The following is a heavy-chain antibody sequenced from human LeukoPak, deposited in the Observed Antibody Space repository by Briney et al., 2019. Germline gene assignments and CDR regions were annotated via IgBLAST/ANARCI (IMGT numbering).Heavy chain of an antibody. CDR3: ARYSYGGYYFDY. J-gene: IGHJ4*02. CDR1: GGSVSNYY. V-gene: IGHV4-59*02. Sequence: SETLSLTCSVSGGSVSNYYWSWIRQPPGKGLEWIGFIFYSGTTNYNPSLKSRVTISVDTSKDHFSLKLSSVTAAGTAVYYCARYSYGGYYFDYWGQGTLVTVSS. D-gene: IGHD3-16*01. CDR2: IFYSGTT.